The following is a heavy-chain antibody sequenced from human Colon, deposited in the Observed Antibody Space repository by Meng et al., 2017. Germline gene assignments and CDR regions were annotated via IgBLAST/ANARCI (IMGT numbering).Heavy chain of an antibody. D-gene: IGHD2-8*01. Sequence: GESLKISCTASGFTFSDSAMTWVRQAPGKGLEWVSAISSTSRTIYYTDSVKGRFTISRDNSKNTVFLLMSNLRAEDTAVYFCAKSQVLYCSNGVCYTDSWGQGTRVTVSS. J-gene: IGHJ4*02. CDR3: AKSQVLYCSNGVCYTDS. CDR2: ISSTSRTI. V-gene: IGHV3-23*01. CDR1: GFTFSDSA.